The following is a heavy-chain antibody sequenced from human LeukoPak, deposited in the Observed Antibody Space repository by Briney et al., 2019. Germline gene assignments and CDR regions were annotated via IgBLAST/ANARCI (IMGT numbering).Heavy chain of an antibody. CDR2: INSDGSST. CDR1: GFIFRTYW. J-gene: IGHJ4*02. D-gene: IGHD4-17*01. CDR3: VKVYPTVTTSSVLGS. Sequence: GGSLRLSCAASGFIFRTYWMHWVRQAPGKGLEWVSHINSDGSSTVYADSVKGRFTVSRDNSKNTVFLQINSLRTDDSAVYWCVKVYPTVTTSSVLGSWGQGTLVTVSS. V-gene: IGHV3-74*01.